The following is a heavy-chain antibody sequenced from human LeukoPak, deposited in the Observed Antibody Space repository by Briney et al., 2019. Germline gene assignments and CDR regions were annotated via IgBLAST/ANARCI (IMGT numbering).Heavy chain of an antibody. V-gene: IGHV3-23*01. J-gene: IGHJ4*02. Sequence: GGSLRLSCAASGFTFSSYAMSWVRQAPGKGLGWVSAISGSGGSTYYADSVKGRFTISRDNSKNTLYLQMNSLRAEDTAVYYCAKLRWSGSYYRNDFDYWGQGTLVTVSS. D-gene: IGHD1-26*01. CDR3: AKLRWSGSYYRNDFDY. CDR1: GFTFSSYA. CDR2: ISGSGGST.